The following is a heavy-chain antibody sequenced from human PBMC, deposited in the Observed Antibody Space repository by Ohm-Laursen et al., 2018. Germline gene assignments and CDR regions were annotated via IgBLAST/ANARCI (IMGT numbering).Heavy chain of an antibody. CDR3: ARGLWWFDP. V-gene: IGHV4-38-2*01. J-gene: IGHJ5*02. Sequence: SETLSLTCAVSGYSISSGYFWGWIRQPPGKGLEWIGTIYHSGSTYYNPSLKSRVTISVDTSKNQFSLKLSFVTAADTALYYCARGLWWFDPWGQGTLVTVSS. CDR2: IYHSGST. CDR1: GYSISSGYF.